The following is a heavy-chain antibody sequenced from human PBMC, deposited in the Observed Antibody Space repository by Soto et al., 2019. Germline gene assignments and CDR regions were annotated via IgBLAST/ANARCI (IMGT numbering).Heavy chain of an antibody. J-gene: IGHJ4*02. CDR3: ARDRWGIAARQPVRFDY. V-gene: IGHV3-30-3*01. D-gene: IGHD6-6*01. Sequence: GGSLRLSCAASGFTFSSYAMHWVRQAPGKGLEWVAVISYDGSNKYCADSVKGRFTISRDNSKNTLYLQMNSLRAEDTAVYYCARDRWGIAARQPVRFDYWGQGTLVTVSS. CDR2: ISYDGSNK. CDR1: GFTFSSYA.